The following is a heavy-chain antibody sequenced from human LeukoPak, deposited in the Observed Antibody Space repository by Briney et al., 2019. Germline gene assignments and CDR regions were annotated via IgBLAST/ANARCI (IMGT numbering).Heavy chain of an antibody. CDR1: GYTFTNYY. CDR2: INPSGGST. CDR3: VRLMTSGDALDI. V-gene: IGHV1-46*01. D-gene: IGHD3-10*01. J-gene: IGHJ3*02. Sequence: ASVKVSCKAFGYTFTNYYMHWVRQAPGQGLEWMGIINPSGGSTSYAQKFQGGVTMTRDTSTSTVYMELSSLRSEDTAVYYCVRLMTSGDALDIWGQGTMVTVSS.